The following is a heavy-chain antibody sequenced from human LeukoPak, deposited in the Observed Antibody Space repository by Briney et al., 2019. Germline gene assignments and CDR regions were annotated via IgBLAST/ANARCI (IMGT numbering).Heavy chain of an antibody. J-gene: IGHJ5*02. CDR2: ISGTSTHI. D-gene: IGHD5-12*01. V-gene: IGHV3-21*01. CDR3: ARDLRGYDYVVPDH. CDR1: GFTFSSYT. Sequence: PGGSLRLSCAASGFTFSSYTMNWVRQAPGKGLEWVSSISGTSTHIYYADSVKGRFTISRDYAKNSLYLQMNSLRADDTAVYYCARDLRGYDYVVPDHWGQGTLVTVSS.